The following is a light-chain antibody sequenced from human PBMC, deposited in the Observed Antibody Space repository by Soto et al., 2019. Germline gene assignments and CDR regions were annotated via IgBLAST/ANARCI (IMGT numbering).Light chain of an antibody. Sequence: VTLSLAPDKRAKLSVRASQSVSNRRLARYQQKPGQAPRFLIYGASTRPTGIPDRFSGSGSGTDFTLTISRLEPEDIAVCYCQQYCNSLTFGQGTRLEIK. CDR3: QQYCNSLT. V-gene: IGKV3-20*01. CDR1: QSVSNRR. CDR2: GAS. J-gene: IGKJ5*01.